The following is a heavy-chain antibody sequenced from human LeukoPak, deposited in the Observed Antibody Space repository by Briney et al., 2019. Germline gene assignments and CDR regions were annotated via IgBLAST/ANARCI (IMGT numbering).Heavy chain of an antibody. D-gene: IGHD2-2*01. Sequence: LPGGSLRLSCAASGFTFSSYAMSWVRQAPGKGLEWVSAISGSGGSTYYADSVKGRFTISRDNSKNTLYLQMNSLRAEDTAVYYCAKAPDIVVVPAANDCWGQGTLVTVSS. CDR2: ISGSGGST. V-gene: IGHV3-23*01. J-gene: IGHJ4*02. CDR3: AKAPDIVVVPAANDC. CDR1: GFTFSSYA.